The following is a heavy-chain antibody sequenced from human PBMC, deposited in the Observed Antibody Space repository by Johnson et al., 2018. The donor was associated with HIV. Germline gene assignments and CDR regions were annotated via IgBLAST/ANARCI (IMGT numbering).Heavy chain of an antibody. J-gene: IGHJ3*02. D-gene: IGHD6-6*01. CDR3: AKDTAARPQAFDI. Sequence: EAQLVESGGGLVQPGGSLRLSCAASGFTFSSYAMSWVRQAPGKGLEWVSAIRGSGGSTYYADSVKGRFTISRDNSKNTLYLQMNSRRAEDTAVYYCAKDTAARPQAFDIWGQGTMVTVSS. V-gene: IGHV3-23*04. CDR2: IRGSGGST. CDR1: GFTFSSYA.